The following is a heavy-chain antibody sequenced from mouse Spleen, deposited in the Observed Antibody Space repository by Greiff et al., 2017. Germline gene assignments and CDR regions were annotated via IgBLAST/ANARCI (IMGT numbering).Heavy chain of an antibody. CDR2: IWSGGST. J-gene: IGHJ3*01. D-gene: IGHD4-1*01. V-gene: IGHV2-2*01. CDR1: GFSLTSYG. Sequence: QVQLKQSGPGLVQPSQSLSITCTVSGFSLTSYGVHWVRQSPGKGLEWLGVIWSGGSTDYNAAFISRLSISKDNSKSQVFFKMNSLQADDTAIYYCASPLTGTPAWFAYWGQGTLVTVSA. CDR3: ASPLTGTPAWFAY.